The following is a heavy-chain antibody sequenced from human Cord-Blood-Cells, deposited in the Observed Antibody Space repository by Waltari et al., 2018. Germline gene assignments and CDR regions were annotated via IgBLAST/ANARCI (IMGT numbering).Heavy chain of an antibody. CDR2: IYYSGST. CDR3: ARRGRGDYAFDI. V-gene: IGHV4-39*01. J-gene: IGHJ3*02. D-gene: IGHD2-21*02. Sequence: QLQLQESGPGLVKPSETLSLTCTVSGGSISSISYYWGWIRQPPGKGLEWIGSIYYSGSTYYNPSLKSRVTISVDTSKNQFSLKLSSVTAADTAVYYCARRGRGDYAFDIWGQGTMVTVSS. CDR1: GGSISSISYY.